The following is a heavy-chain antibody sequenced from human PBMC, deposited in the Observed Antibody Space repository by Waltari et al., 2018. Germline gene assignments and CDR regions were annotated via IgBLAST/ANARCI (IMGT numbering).Heavy chain of an antibody. Sequence: QVQLQESGPGLVKPSETLSLTCAVSGSSISSGYYWGWFRQPPGQGLEWIGSIYHSGRTCDNPSPKTRVTISVDTCKNQFSRKLSSVTAADTAVYYGARSIAAAGTVFAFDIWGQGTMVTVSS. J-gene: IGHJ3*02. CDR3: ARSIAAAGTVFAFDI. V-gene: IGHV4-38-2*01. D-gene: IGHD6-13*01. CDR2: IYHSGRT. CDR1: GSSISSGYY.